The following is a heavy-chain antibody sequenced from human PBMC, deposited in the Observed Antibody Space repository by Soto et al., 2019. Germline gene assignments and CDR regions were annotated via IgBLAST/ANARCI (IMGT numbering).Heavy chain of an antibody. CDR1: GFSLSNGKVG. Sequence: HVTLKESGPVLVKPTETLTLTCTVSGFSLSNGKVGVSWIRQPPGKALEWLAHIFSNDEKSYRTSLKSRLTNSEDTSKSKVVLTMTNVDPVDTATYYCARILFGRSVAGGYFYMDVWGKGTTVTVSS. CDR2: IFSNDEK. V-gene: IGHV2-26*01. CDR3: ARILFGRSVAGGYFYMDV. J-gene: IGHJ6*03. D-gene: IGHD6-19*01.